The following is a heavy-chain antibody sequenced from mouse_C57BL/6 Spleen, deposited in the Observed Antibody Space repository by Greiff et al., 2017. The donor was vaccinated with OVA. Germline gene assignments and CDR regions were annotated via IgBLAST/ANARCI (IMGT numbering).Heavy chain of an antibody. D-gene: IGHD3-2*02. V-gene: IGHV1-66*01. CDR2: IYPGSGNT. J-gene: IGHJ2*01. CDR3: ARGDSSDLDY. CDR1: GYSFTSYY. Sequence: QVQLQQSGPELVKPGASVKISCKASGYSFTSYYIHWVKQRPGQGLEWIGWIYPGSGNTKYNEKFKGKATLTADTSSSTAYMQLSSLTSEDSAVYYCARGDSSDLDYWGQGTTLTVSS.